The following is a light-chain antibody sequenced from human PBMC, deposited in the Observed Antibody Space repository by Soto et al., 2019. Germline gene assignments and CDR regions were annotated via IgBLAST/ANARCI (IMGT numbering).Light chain of an antibody. CDR2: RAS. J-gene: IGKJ1*01. Sequence: IQMTQSASTLSGSLGQRVTITWRASQTISSWLAWYQQKTGKAPKLLIYRASTLKSGVPSRFSGSGPGTEFTLTISSLQPDDFATYYCQHYNSYSEAFGQGTKV. V-gene: IGKV1-5*03. CDR1: QTISSW. CDR3: QHYNSYSEA.